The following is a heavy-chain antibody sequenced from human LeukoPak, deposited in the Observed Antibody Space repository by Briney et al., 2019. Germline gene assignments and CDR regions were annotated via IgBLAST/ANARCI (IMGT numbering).Heavy chain of an antibody. D-gene: IGHD3-10*01. CDR3: ARAVGSGSFQTYYYYMDV. J-gene: IGHJ6*03. CDR1: GGSISSYY. CDR2: IHTSGST. V-gene: IGHV4-4*07. Sequence: ETSETLSLTCTVSGGSISSYYWSWIRQPAGKGLEWIGRIHTSGSTNYNPSLKSRVTMSVDTSMNQFSLKLSSVTAADTAVYYCARAVGSGSFQTYYYYMDVWGKGTTVTISS.